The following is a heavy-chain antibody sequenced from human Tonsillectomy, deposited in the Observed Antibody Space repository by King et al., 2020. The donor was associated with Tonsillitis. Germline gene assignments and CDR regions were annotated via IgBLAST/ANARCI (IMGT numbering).Heavy chain of an antibody. CDR1: GFTVSSNY. D-gene: IGHD1-1*01. J-gene: IGHJ4*02. Sequence: VQLVESGGGLIQPGDSLRLSCAASGFTVSSNYMSWVRQAPGKGLEWVSVIYSGGSTNYADPVKGRFTIPIDSSKNTMYLQMNSLSAEDTAVDYCASGGFSWNDAEEQAYWGQGTLVTVSS. CDR2: IYSGGST. V-gene: IGHV3-53*01. CDR3: ASGGFSWNDAEEQAY.